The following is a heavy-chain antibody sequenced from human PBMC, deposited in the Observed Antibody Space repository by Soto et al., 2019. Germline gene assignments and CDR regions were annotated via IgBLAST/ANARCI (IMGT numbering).Heavy chain of an antibody. Sequence: QVQLQQWGAGLLKPSETLSLTCAVYGGSVRGYYWCWIRQPPGKGLEWIGEINHSGSTNYNPSLKRRVTIAVATSKNQISLKLSSVTAEDTAVYYCASYMSMGSGSYFGYRGQGTLVTVSS. CDR3: ASYMSMGSGSYFGY. CDR2: INHSGST. J-gene: IGHJ4*02. D-gene: IGHD3-10*01. CDR1: GGSVRGYY. V-gene: IGHV4-34*01.